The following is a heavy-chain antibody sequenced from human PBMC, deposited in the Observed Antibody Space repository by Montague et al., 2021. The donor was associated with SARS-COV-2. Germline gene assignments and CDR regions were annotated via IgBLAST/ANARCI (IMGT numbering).Heavy chain of an antibody. CDR2: IYYTGST. CDR1: GGSVSSSSYY. V-gene: IGHV4-39*01. CDR3: ARHITGSGNAFDI. J-gene: IGHJ3*02. Sequence: SETLSLTCTVSGGSVSSSSYYWGWIRQPPGKGLEWFGSIYYTGSTYYNPSLKSRVTISVDTSKNQFSLKRSSVTAADTAVYYCARHITGSGNAFDIWGQGTMVTVSS. D-gene: IGHD3-10*01.